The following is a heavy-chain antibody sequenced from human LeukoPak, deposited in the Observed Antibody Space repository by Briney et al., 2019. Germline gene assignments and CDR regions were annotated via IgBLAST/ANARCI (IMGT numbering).Heavy chain of an antibody. V-gene: IGHV1-18*01. CDR1: GYTFIRYG. CDR2: ISAYNGDT. CDR3: ARDQGNGYLGDY. Sequence: GASVPLSRKASGYTFIRYGFSWVRQAPGQGLEWMGWISAYNGDTNYAQKVQARVTMTTDTSTTTAYMELRSLRSDDTAVYYCARDQGNGYLGDYWGQGTMVTVSS. J-gene: IGHJ4*02. D-gene: IGHD3-22*01.